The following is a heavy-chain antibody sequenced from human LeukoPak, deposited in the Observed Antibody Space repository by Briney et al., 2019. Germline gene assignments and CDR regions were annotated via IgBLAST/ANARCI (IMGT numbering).Heavy chain of an antibody. J-gene: IGHJ4*02. CDR1: GGSITSYY. Sequence: SETLSLTCSVSGGSITSYYWSWIRQPAGKGQEWIGRIYTRGSTNYNPSLKSRVTMSVDTSKNQFSLQLSSVTAADTAVYYCAGEGHYYDSSGYYYGGEDHWGQGTLVTVCS. D-gene: IGHD3-22*01. CDR3: AGEGHYYDSSGYYYGGEDH. V-gene: IGHV4-4*07. CDR2: IYTRGST.